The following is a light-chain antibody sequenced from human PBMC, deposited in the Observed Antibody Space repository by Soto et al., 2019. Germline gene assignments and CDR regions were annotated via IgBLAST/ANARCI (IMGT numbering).Light chain of an antibody. Sequence: DIQMTQSPSSLSASVVDRVTITCQASQDISNYLNWYQQKPGIAPKLLIYDASNLETGVPSRFSGSGSGTEFTLTITSLQPDDFATYYCQQYNSYPWTFGQGTKVDI. V-gene: IGKV1-33*01. CDR2: DAS. CDR3: QQYNSYPWT. J-gene: IGKJ1*01. CDR1: QDISNY.